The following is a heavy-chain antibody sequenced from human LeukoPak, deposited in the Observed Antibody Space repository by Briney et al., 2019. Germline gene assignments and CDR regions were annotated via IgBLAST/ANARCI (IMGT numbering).Heavy chain of an antibody. Sequence: PSETLSLTCSVSAGSISGYYWSWIRQSAGKGLEWIGRIYVSGSTQYNPSLKSRVSMSVDTSKNQFSLRLKFVTAADTGFYYCARDPLTHSGQDYWGQGTLVTVSS. CDR3: ARDPLTHSGQDY. CDR1: AGSISGYY. V-gene: IGHV4-4*07. CDR2: IYVSGST. D-gene: IGHD5-12*01. J-gene: IGHJ4*02.